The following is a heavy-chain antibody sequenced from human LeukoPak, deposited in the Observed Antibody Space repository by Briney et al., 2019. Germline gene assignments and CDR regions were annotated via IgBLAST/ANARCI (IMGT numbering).Heavy chain of an antibody. Sequence: GGSLRLSCAASGFTVSSNYMTWVRQAPGEGLEWVSVIYSGGDTFYADSVKGRFTISRDNSKNTVYLQMNSLRAEDTAVYYCARGGYAHYYGMDVWGQGTTVTVSS. V-gene: IGHV3-53*01. J-gene: IGHJ6*02. CDR3: ARGGYAHYYGMDV. CDR1: GFTVSSNY. D-gene: IGHD5-18*01. CDR2: IYSGGDT.